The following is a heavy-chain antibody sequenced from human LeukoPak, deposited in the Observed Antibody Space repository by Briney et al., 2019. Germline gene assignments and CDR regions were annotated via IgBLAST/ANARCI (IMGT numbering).Heavy chain of an antibody. CDR2: IYTSGST. Sequence: SETLSLTCTVSGGSISSYYWSWIRQPAGKGLEWIGRIYTSGSTNYNPSLKSRVTMSVDTSKNQFSLRLSSVTAADTAVYYCARDSRYYYYYYGMDVWGQGTTVTVSS. CDR3: ARDSRYYYYYYGMDV. J-gene: IGHJ6*02. V-gene: IGHV4-4*07. CDR1: GGSISSYY.